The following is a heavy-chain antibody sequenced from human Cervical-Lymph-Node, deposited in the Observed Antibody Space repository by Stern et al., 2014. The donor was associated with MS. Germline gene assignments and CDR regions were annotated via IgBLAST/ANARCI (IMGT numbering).Heavy chain of an antibody. CDR2: ISGRDGTI. V-gene: IGHV3-11*01. Sequence: VQLVESGGGLVQPGGSLRLSCAASGFTFSDYYMHWIRQAPGKGLEWVSYISGRDGTIFYAASVKGRFNISRDNAKKSLYLQMNSLRAEDTAVYYCARAGGSKDDFWGQGTLVTVSS. CDR1: GFTFSDYY. CDR3: ARAGGSKDDF. J-gene: IGHJ4*02. D-gene: IGHD3-10*01.